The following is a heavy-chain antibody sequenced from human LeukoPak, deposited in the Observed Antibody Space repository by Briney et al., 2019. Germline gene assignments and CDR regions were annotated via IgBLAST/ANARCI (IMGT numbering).Heavy chain of an antibody. Sequence: GGSLRLSCAASGFTFSSSAMNWVRQAPGKGLEWVSTIGGSGGNTYYADSVKGRSTISRDDSKNTLDLQMNSLRAEDTAVYYCAKGVQAYAGYGAYDIWGQGTMVTVSS. CDR2: IGGSGGNT. CDR1: GFTFSSSA. V-gene: IGHV3-23*01. CDR3: AKGVQAYAGYGAYDI. D-gene: IGHD6-13*01. J-gene: IGHJ3*02.